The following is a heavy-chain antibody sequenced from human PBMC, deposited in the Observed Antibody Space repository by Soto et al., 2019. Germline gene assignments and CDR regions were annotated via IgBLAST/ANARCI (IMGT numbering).Heavy chain of an antibody. CDR3: ARHLIGTTWYSDY. D-gene: IGHD1-20*01. CDR1: GYSFINHW. V-gene: IGHV5-51*01. CDR2: IYPGDSDT. Sequence: HGESLKISCKGSGYSFINHWIGWVRQMPGKGLEWMGIIYPGDSDTRYSPSFQGQVTISADKSINTAYLQWSSLKASDTAIYYCARHLIGTTWYSDYWGQGTLVTVSS. J-gene: IGHJ4*02.